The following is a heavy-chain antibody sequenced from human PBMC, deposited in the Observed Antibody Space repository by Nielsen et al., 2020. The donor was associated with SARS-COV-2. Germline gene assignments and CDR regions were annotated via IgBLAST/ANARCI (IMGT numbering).Heavy chain of an antibody. CDR2: IYYSGST. CDR1: GGSISSYY. D-gene: IGHD3-22*01. CDR3: VRHSSGTNFDY. Sequence: SETLSLTCTVSGGSISSYYWSWIRQPPGKGLEWIGYIYYSGSTNYNPSLKSRVTVFMDTSKNQFSLKLSTVTAADTAVFYCVRHSSGTNFDYWGRGTLVTVSA. J-gene: IGHJ4*02. V-gene: IGHV4-59*08.